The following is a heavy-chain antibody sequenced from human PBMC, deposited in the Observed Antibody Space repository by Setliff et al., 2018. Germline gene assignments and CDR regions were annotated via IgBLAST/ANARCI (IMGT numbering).Heavy chain of an antibody. J-gene: IGHJ6*02. CDR2: ISAYNGNT. D-gene: IGHD6-13*01. CDR3: ARSSWSYYGMDV. CDR1: GYTFTSYG. V-gene: IGHV1-18*01. Sequence: ASVKVSCQASGYTFTSYGISWVRQAPGQGLEWMGWISAYNGNTNYAQKPQGRVTMTTDTSTSTAYMELRSLRSDDTAVYYCARSSWSYYGMDVWGQGTTVTVSS.